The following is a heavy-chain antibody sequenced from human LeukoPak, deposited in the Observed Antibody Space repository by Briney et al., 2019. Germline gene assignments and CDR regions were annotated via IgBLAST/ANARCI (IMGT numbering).Heavy chain of an antibody. D-gene: IGHD1-26*01. CDR2: IYYSGST. J-gene: IGHJ6*02. V-gene: IGHV4-39*01. CDR1: GGSISSSSYY. Sequence: PSETLSLTCTVSGGSISSSSYYWGWIRQPPGKGLEWIGSIYYSGSTYYNPSLKSRVTISVDTSKNQFSLKLSSVTAADTAVYYCARQSGSHSYYYYGMGVWGQGTTVTVSS. CDR3: ARQSGSHSYYYYGMGV.